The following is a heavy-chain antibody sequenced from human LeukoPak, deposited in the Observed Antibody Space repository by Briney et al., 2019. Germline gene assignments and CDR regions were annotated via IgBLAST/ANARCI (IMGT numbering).Heavy chain of an antibody. J-gene: IGHJ4*02. CDR2: IGNKAYGGTT. V-gene: IGHV3-49*04. Sequence: GGSLRLSCTTSGFTFGDYAVSWVRQAPGKGLEWVGFIGNKAYGGTTEYAASVKGRFTISRDDSKSIAYLQMNSLRTKDTAVYYCTRDQVRLFDFWGQGTLVTVSS. CDR3: TRDQVRLFDF. CDR1: GFTFGDYA. D-gene: IGHD6-25*01.